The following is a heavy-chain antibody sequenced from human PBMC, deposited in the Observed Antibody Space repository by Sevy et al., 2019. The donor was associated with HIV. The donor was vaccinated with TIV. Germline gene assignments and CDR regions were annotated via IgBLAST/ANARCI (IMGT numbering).Heavy chain of an antibody. D-gene: IGHD5-18*01. CDR2: LKQDGSEK. V-gene: IGHV3-7*01. J-gene: IGHJ4*02. CDR3: VREGVGGYSYSLDC. CDR1: GFSFSVYW. Sequence: GGSLRLSCVASGFSFSVYWMSWVRQAPGKGLEWVATLKQDGSEKYYVDSVKGRFTISRDNAKNSLYLQMNSLRAEDTAVYYCVREGVGGYSYSLDCWGQGTLVTVSS.